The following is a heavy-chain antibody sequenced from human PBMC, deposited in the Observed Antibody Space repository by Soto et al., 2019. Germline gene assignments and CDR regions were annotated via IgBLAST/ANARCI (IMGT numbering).Heavy chain of an antibody. CDR3: VKEQGFRAFDY. Sequence: EVQLLESGGGLVQPGGSLRLSCAASGFTFNNYAMSWVRQATGKGLEWVSSISGNGGNTYYADPVKGRFTVSRDNSWNTLYLQTNSLRAEDTAVYYCVKEQGFRAFDYWGQGILVTVSS. D-gene: IGHD2-21*01. CDR2: ISGNGGNT. V-gene: IGHV3-23*01. J-gene: IGHJ4*02. CDR1: GFTFNNYA.